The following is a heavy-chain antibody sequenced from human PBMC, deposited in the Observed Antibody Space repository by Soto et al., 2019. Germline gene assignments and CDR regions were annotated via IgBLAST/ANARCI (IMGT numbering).Heavy chain of an antibody. Sequence: GGSLRLSCAASGFTFSNAWMSWVRQAPGKGLEWVGRIKSKTDGGTTDYAAPVKGRFTISRDDSKNTLYLQMNSLKTEDTAVYYCTTDHPPTPDVLRYFDWWNFDYWGQGTLVTVSS. V-gene: IGHV3-15*01. J-gene: IGHJ4*02. CDR1: GFTFSNAW. CDR3: TTDHPPTPDVLRYFDWWNFDY. CDR2: IKSKTDGGTT. D-gene: IGHD3-9*01.